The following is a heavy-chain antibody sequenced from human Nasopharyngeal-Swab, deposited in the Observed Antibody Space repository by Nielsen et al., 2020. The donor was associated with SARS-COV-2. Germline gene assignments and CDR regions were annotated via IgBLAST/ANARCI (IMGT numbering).Heavy chain of an antibody. J-gene: IGHJ6*02. V-gene: IGHV3-21*01. D-gene: IGHD2-2*01. CDR3: ARTAAASENGMDV. CDR1: GFTFSSYS. CDR2: ISSSSSYI. Sequence: GESLKISCAASGFTFSSYSMNWVRQAPGKGLEWVSSISSSSSYIYYADSVKGRFTISRGNAKNSLYLQMNSLRAEDTAVYYCARTAAASENGMDVWGQGTTVTVSS.